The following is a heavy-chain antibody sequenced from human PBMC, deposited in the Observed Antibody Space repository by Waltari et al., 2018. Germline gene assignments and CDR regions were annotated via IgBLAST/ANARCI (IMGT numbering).Heavy chain of an antibody. CDR2: SNQDESER. CDR3: ARWSQAMDV. CDR1: GFPFSSYW. V-gene: IGHV3-7*03. Sequence: EVQLVESGGDLVQPGGSLRLSCAASGFPFSSYWRTWVRQAPGKGLEWVANSNQDESERDYVDYGRGRFTIARDNGKNVVWLYMNSLRGEDTAVYFCARWSQAMDVWGQGTPVTVSS. J-gene: IGHJ6*02.